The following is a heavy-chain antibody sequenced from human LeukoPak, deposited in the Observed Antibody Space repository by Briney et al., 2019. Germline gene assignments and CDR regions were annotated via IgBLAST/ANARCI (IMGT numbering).Heavy chain of an antibody. CDR2: MTPKTGST. V-gene: IGHV1-8*01. J-gene: IGHJ5*02. CDR3: ARGRNFSYS. Sequence: ASVKVSCKTSGYTFIDSDITWVRQGTRQGLEWMGWMTPKTGSTGYGEKFLGRVSMTRDTSINTAYMELSSLTLDDSAVYFCARGRNFSYSWGQGTLVTVSS. CDR1: GYTFIDSD. D-gene: IGHD3-10*01.